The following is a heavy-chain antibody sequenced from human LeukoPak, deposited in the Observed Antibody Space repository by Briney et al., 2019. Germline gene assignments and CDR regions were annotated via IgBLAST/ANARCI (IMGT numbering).Heavy chain of an antibody. CDR3: ARGRVSSSTWYSTYYYFFYMDF. J-gene: IGHJ6*03. D-gene: IGHD6-13*01. CDR2: VDHTGST. CDR1: ADSITMYY. V-gene: IGHV4-59*01. Sequence: PSETLSLTCTVSADSITMYYWTWIRQPPGKGLEWIGYVDHTGSTKFNPSLNGRVSISRDTSKNFFSLRLRSVTAADTAVYFCARGRVSSSTWYSTYYYFFYMDFWGEGTTVTVSS.